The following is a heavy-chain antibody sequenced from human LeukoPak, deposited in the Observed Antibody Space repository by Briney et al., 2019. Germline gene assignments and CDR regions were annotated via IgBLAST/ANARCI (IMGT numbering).Heavy chain of an antibody. J-gene: IGHJ4*02. CDR1: GFTFSNYD. V-gene: IGHV3-11*04. CDR3: ARPYYGDSPTD. CDR2: ISSGGGTI. Sequence: PGESLRLSCAASGFTFSNYDMTWIRQAPGKGLEWISYISSGGGTIHYADSLRGRFTISRDNAKSSVYLQINTLRAEDTAVYYCARPYYGDSPTDWGQGTLVIVSS. D-gene: IGHD3-10*01.